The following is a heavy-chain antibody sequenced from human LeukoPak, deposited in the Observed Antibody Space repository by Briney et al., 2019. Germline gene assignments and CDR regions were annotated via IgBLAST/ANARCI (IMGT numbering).Heavy chain of an antibody. CDR2: IGSSGGSI. CDR1: AFTFSDYE. CDR3: ATTPPDTAMVIHYFDY. J-gene: IGHJ4*02. Sequence: GGSLRLSCAASAFTFSDYEMSWVRQAPGKGLEWVSYIGSSGGSIYYADPVKGRFTISRDNAKNSLYLQMNSLRAEDTAVYYCATTPPDTAMVIHYFDYWGQGTLVTVSS. D-gene: IGHD5-18*01. V-gene: IGHV3-48*03.